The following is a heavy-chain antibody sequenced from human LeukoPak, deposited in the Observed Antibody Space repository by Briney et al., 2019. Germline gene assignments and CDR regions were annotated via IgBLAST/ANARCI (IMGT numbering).Heavy chain of an antibody. CDR1: GYTFTSYD. CDR3: ASGVVPAANYYYYYYMDV. CDR2: MNPNSGIT. Sequence: GASVKVSCKASGYTFTSYDINWVRQATGQGLEWMGWMNPNSGITGYAQKFQGRVTMTRNTSISTAYMELSRLRSDDTAVYYCASGVVPAANYYYYYYMDVWGKGTTVTVSS. J-gene: IGHJ6*03. V-gene: IGHV1-8*01. D-gene: IGHD2-2*01.